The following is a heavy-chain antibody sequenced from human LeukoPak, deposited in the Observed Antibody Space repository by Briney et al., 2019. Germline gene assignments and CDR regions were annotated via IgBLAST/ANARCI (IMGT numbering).Heavy chain of an antibody. Sequence: GESLRLSCAASEFTFTDYWMHWVRQVPGKGLVWVSIINTDTRGTYYADSVKGRFTISRDNAKSTLYLQMDSLRAEDTAVYYCARAGAYHFDNWGQGTLVTVSS. CDR1: EFTFTDYW. CDR2: INTDTRGT. J-gene: IGHJ4*02. V-gene: IGHV3-74*01. D-gene: IGHD3-16*01. CDR3: ARAGAYHFDN.